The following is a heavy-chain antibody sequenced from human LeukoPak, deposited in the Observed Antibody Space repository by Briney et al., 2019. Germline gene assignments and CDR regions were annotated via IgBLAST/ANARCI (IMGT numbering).Heavy chain of an antibody. CDR1: EVAFSRYA. Sequence: GGSLRLSCAASEVAFSRYAMSWVRQAPGKGLEWVSTISGSGNSTYYADSVKGRFSVSRDNSNDTMFLQLNNLRAEDTAVYYCAKMARSSRYYYFFMDVWGKGTAVTVSS. CDR2: ISGSGNST. V-gene: IGHV3-23*01. D-gene: IGHD3-16*02. CDR3: AKMARSSRYYYFFMDV. J-gene: IGHJ6*03.